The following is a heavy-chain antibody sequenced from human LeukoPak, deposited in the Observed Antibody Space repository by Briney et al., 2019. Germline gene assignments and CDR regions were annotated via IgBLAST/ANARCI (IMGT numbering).Heavy chain of an antibody. CDR1: GFSLSSSYF. CDR2: IYHNGVS. D-gene: IGHD4-17*01. V-gene: IGHV4-38-2*02. CDR3: ARDQWATVTSLDDY. J-gene: IGHJ4*02. Sequence: SETLSLTCAVSGFSLSSSYFWGWIRQPPGKGLEWIGSIYHNGVSYFNPSLKSRATISVDTSKNQFSLKLTSVTAADTAVYYCARDQWATVTSLDDYWGRGTLVTVSS.